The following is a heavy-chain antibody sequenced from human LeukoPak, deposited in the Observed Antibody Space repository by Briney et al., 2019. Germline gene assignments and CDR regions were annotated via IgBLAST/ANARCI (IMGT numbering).Heavy chain of an antibody. CDR2: INPNSGGT. V-gene: IGHV1-2*04. D-gene: IGHD6-19*01. J-gene: IGHJ4*02. CDR3: ARAWHSSGWFDY. Sequence: ASLKVSCKASGYTFTGYYMHGVRQAPGQGLEWMGWINPNSGGTNYAQKFQGWVTMTRDTSISTAYMELSRLRSDDTAVYYCARAWHSSGWFDYWGQGTVVTVSS. CDR1: GYTFTGYY.